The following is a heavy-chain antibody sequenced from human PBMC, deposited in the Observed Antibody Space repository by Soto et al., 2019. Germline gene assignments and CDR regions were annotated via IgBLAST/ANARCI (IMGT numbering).Heavy chain of an antibody. D-gene: IGHD2-21*01. Sequence: EVQLLESGGGLVQPGGSLRLSCAASGFTFSEYAMSWVRQAPGKGLEWVSSINSSGGTTSYTDSVKGRFTISRDNSKNTLFLQMNGLRAEDTAIYYCTKEPKKSISHDYWGLGTLVTVSP. CDR1: GFTFSEYA. CDR3: TKEPKKSISHDY. J-gene: IGHJ4*02. CDR2: INSSGGTT. V-gene: IGHV3-23*01.